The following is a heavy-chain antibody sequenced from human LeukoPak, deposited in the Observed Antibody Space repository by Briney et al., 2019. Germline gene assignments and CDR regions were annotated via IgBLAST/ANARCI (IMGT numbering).Heavy chain of an antibody. Sequence: GGSLRLSCAASGFTVITNDMTWVRQAPGKRLEWVSVLYSDGNTKYADSVQGRFTISRDNSKNTLYLEMNSLSPDDTAVYYCARGVEPLAANTLAYWGQGTLVTVSS. CDR2: LYSDGNT. V-gene: IGHV3-53*01. D-gene: IGHD1-14*01. CDR3: ARGVEPLAANTLAY. CDR1: GFTVITND. J-gene: IGHJ4*02.